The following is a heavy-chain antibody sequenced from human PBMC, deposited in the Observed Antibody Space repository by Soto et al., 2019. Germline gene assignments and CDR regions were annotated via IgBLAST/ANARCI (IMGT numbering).Heavy chain of an antibody. J-gene: IGHJ4*02. D-gene: IGHD1-7*01. V-gene: IGHV3-21*01. Sequence: GGSLRLSCAASGFTFSSYSMNWVRQAPGKGLEWVSSITSSSAFLYYADSLKGRFTISRDNARNSLYLQMHSLRAEDTAVYYCARETASGTTNLDYWGQGTLVTV. CDR2: ITSSSAFL. CDR3: ARETASGTTNLDY. CDR1: GFTFSSYS.